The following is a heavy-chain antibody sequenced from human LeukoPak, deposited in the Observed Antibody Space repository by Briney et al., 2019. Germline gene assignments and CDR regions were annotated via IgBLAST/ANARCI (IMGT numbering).Heavy chain of an antibody. CDR3: AKDWDYFDY. Sequence: GGSLRLSCAASGFSFNSYAMSWVRQAPGKGLEWVSSISGSGGSTFYSNSVKGRFTISRDNSKNMLYLQMNSLRAENTAVYYCAKDWDYFDYWGQGTLVTVSS. D-gene: IGHD3-16*01. J-gene: IGHJ4*02. CDR1: GFSFNSYA. CDR2: ISGSGGST. V-gene: IGHV3-23*01.